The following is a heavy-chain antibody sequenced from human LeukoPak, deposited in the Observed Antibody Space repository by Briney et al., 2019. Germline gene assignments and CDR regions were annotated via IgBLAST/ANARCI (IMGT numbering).Heavy chain of an antibody. J-gene: IGHJ4*02. V-gene: IGHV3-23*01. CDR2: ISGSGGST. CDR1: GFTFSNYA. Sequence: TGGSLRLSCAASGFTFSNYAMSWVRQAPGKGLEWVSAISGSGGSTYYADSVKGRFTISRDNSKNTLYLQMNSLRAEDTAVYYCAKVPDCTSGICYTFFDYWGQGTLVTVSS. CDR3: AKVPDCTSGICYTFFDY. D-gene: IGHD2-8*01.